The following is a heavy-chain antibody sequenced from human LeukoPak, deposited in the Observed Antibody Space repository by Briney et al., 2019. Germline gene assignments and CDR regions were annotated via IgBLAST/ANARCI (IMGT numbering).Heavy chain of an antibody. CDR2: IYYSGST. J-gene: IGHJ4*02. D-gene: IGHD6-6*01. Sequence: PSETLSLTCTVSGVSISSSRYYWGWIRQPPGKGLEWIGSIYYSGSTYYNPSLKSRVTISVDTSKNQFSLKLSSVTAADTAVYYCATLPLYSSSSHYWGQGTLVTVSS. CDR3: ATLPLYSSSSHY. CDR1: GVSISSSRYY. V-gene: IGHV4-39*07.